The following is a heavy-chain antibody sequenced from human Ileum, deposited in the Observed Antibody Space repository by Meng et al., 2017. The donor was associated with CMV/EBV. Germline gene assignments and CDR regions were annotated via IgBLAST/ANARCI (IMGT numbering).Heavy chain of an antibody. CDR2: ISSGGGMS. CDR1: GIMFDSYT. J-gene: IGHJ3*01. D-gene: IGHD3-16*02. CDR3: AKEIVKGAFDL. V-gene: IGHV3-23*01. Sequence: GESLKISCTVSGIMFDSYTMTWVRQAPGRGLEWVSSISSGGGMSDYADSVQGRFTISRDNSKDTLFLQMDSLRAEDTALYYCAKEIVKGAFDLWGQGTMVTVSS.